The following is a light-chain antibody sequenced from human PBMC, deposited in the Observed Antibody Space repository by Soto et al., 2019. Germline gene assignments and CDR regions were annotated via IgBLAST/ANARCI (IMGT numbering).Light chain of an antibody. V-gene: IGLV2-14*03. CDR1: SSDVGGYHY. CDR3: SASRSGSTRVV. CDR2: DVS. Sequence: QSVLTQPASVSGSPGQSITISCTGTSSDVGGYHYVSWYQQHPGKVPKVMMYDVSKRASGVSNRFSGCQSGNTASVTISALKVEDEADYYCSASRSGSTRVVFGGGTKLTVL. J-gene: IGLJ2*01.